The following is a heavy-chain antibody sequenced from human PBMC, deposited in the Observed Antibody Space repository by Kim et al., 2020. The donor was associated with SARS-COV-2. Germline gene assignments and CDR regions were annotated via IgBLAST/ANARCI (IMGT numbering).Heavy chain of an antibody. Sequence: NTYYADSVGGRFSISRDISENSLHLQITSLGDADTAVYYCAREGMGNCLDDWGQGTLVTVSS. CDR2: NT. J-gene: IGHJ4*02. D-gene: IGHD1-1*01. V-gene: IGHV3-53*01. CDR3: AREGMGNCLDD.